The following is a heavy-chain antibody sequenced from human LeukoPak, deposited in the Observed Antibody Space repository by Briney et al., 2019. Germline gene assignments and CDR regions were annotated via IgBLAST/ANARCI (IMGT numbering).Heavy chain of an antibody. CDR1: AFTFSSYA. CDR2: ISGSGGST. J-gene: IGHJ5*02. Sequence: PGGSLRLSCAASAFTFSSYAMSWVRQAPGKGLEWVSAISGSGGSTYYADSVKGRLTISRDNSKNTLYLQMNSLRAEDTAIYYCAKPYSSSWSWGQGTLVTVSS. D-gene: IGHD6-13*01. V-gene: IGHV3-23*01. CDR3: AKPYSSSWS.